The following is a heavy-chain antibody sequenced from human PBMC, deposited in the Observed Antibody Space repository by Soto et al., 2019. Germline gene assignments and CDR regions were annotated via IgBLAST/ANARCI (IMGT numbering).Heavy chain of an antibody. D-gene: IGHD3-22*01. V-gene: IGHV1-69*13. CDR3: ARFPPILNYDSRGYHFAY. CDR1: GGTFSSYA. CDR2: IIPIFGTA. Sequence: SVKVSCKASGGTFSSYAISWVRQAPGQGLEWMGGIIPIFGTANYAQKFQGRVTITADESTSTAYMELSSLRSEDTAVYYCARFPPILNYDSRGYHFAYWGQGTLVTVSS. J-gene: IGHJ4*02.